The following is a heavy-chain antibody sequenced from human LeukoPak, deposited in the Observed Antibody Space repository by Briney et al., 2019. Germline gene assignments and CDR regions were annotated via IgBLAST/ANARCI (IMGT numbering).Heavy chain of an antibody. CDR1: GGSISSGGYY. V-gene: IGHV4-31*03. CDR3: ARGVVTPFGFDY. Sequence: SETLPLTCTVSGGSISSGGYYWSWIRQHPGKGLEWIGYIYYSGSTYYNPSLKSRVTISVDTSKNQFSLKLSSVTAADTAVYYCARGVVTPFGFDYWGQGTLVTVSS. CDR2: IYYSGST. J-gene: IGHJ4*02. D-gene: IGHD3-3*01.